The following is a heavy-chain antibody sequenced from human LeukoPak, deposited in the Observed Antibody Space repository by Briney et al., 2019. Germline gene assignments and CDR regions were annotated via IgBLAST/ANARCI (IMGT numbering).Heavy chain of an antibody. CDR2: IRVSGST. CDR1: GFTFSSYA. J-gene: IGHJ4*02. Sequence: GGSLRLSCTTSGFTFSSYALSWVRQAPGKGLEWVSGIRVSGSTYYPDSVTGRFTISRDNAENTLYLQMSGLRAEDTAIYYCAKGTGDTAYYFDFWGQGTLVTVSS. CDR3: AKGTGDTAYYFDF. V-gene: IGHV3-23*01. D-gene: IGHD7-27*01.